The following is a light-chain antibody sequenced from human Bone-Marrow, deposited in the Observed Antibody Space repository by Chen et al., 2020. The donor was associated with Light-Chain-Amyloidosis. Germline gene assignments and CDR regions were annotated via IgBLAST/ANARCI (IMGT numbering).Light chain of an antibody. V-gene: IGLV3-25*03. CDR3: QSADSSGTYEVI. CDR2: RDT. Sequence: SSELTQPPSVSFSPGQKATITCSGDDLPTKYAYWYQQKPGQAPVLVIHRDTERPSGISERFSGSSSGTTATLTISGVQAEDEADYHCQSADSSGTYEVIFGGGTKLTVL. J-gene: IGLJ2*01. CDR1: DLPTKY.